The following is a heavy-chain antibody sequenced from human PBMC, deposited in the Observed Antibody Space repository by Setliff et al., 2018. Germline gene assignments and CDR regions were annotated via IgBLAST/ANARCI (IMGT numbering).Heavy chain of an antibody. V-gene: IGHV4-59*11. Sequence: SETLSLTCTVSGGSISGHYWSWIRQPPGKGLEWIGSIYYSGSTNYNPSLKSRVTISVDTSKNQFSLKLSSVTAADTAVYYCARSRGYSYGFFDYWGQGTLVTVSS. D-gene: IGHD5-18*01. J-gene: IGHJ4*02. CDR3: ARSRGYSYGFFDY. CDR1: GGSISGHY. CDR2: IYYSGST.